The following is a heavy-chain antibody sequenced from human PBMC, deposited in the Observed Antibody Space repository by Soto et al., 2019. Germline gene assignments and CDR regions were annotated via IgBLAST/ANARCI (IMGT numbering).Heavy chain of an antibody. CDR3: ATTRWGDSDAFDI. D-gene: IGHD2-21*02. Sequence: ASVKGSCQVSGFTLTEVSMHCVRQAPGKGLEWMGGIDHEDSETIYAQNVQGRVTMTEDKSTDTAYMEMSSLRSEDTAVYYCATTRWGDSDAFDIWGQGTMVTVSS. CDR1: GFTLTEVS. V-gene: IGHV1-24*01. J-gene: IGHJ3*02. CDR2: IDHEDSET.